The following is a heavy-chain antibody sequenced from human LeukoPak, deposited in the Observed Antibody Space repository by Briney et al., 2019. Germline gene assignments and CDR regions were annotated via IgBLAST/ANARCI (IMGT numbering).Heavy chain of an antibody. V-gene: IGHV3-23*01. CDR3: AKGVRAVAGTSWHN. CDR2: ISGSGGST. CDR1: GFTFSSYA. Sequence: GGSLRLSCAASGFTFSSYAMSWVRQAPGQGLEWVSAISGSGGSTYFADSLKGRFTISRDNSKNTLYLQLNSLRAEDTAVYYCAKGVRAVAGTSWHNWGQGTLVTVSS. D-gene: IGHD6-19*01. J-gene: IGHJ4*02.